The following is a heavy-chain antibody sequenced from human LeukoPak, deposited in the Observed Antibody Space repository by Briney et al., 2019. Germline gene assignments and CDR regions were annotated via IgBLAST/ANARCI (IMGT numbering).Heavy chain of an antibody. Sequence: SETLSLTCTVSGGSISSYYWSWIRQPPGKGLEWIGYIYYSGSTNYNPSLKSRVTISVDTSKNQFSLKLSSVTAADTAVYYCARRGRGYSYGPKTTYYFDYWGQGTLVTVSS. CDR1: GGSISSYY. V-gene: IGHV4-59*08. D-gene: IGHD5-18*01. CDR2: IYYSGST. CDR3: ARRGRGYSYGPKTTYYFDY. J-gene: IGHJ4*02.